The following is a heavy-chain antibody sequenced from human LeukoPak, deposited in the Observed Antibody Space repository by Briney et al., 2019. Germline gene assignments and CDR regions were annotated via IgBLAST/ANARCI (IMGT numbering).Heavy chain of an antibody. V-gene: IGHV3-23*01. Sequence: GGSLRLSCAASGFTFSSYAMSWVRQAPGKGLEWVSAISGSGGSTYYADSVKGRFTISRDNSKNTLYLQMNNLRAEDTAVYYCAKDQGDVYHYYGMDVWGQGTTVTVSS. J-gene: IGHJ6*02. CDR3: AKDQGDVYHYYGMDV. D-gene: IGHD3-16*01. CDR1: GFTFSSYA. CDR2: ISGSGGST.